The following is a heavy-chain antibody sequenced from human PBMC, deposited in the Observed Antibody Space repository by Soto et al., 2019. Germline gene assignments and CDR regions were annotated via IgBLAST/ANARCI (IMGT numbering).Heavy chain of an antibody. CDR1: GFTFSSYW. CDR2: IKQDGSEK. CDR3: ARDREGGSTDDAFDT. V-gene: IGHV3-7*03. J-gene: IGHJ3*02. Sequence: PGGSLRLSCAASGFTFSSYWMSWVRQAPGKGLEWVANIKQDGSEKYYVDSVKGRFTISRDNAKNSLYLQMNSLRAEDTAVYYCARDREGGSTDDAFDTWGQGTMVTVSS. D-gene: IGHD1-26*01.